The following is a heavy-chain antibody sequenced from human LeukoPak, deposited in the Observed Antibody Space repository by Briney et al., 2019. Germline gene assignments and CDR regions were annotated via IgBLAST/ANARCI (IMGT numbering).Heavy chain of an antibody. CDR1: GFTSIAYA. V-gene: IGHV3-23*01. D-gene: IGHD2-15*01. CDR3: AKQLGYCSDGSCYFPY. CDR2: ISNNGGYT. J-gene: IGHJ4*02. Sequence: PGGSLRLSCVGSGFTSIAYALTWVRQAPGKGLEWVSAISNNGGYTYYADSVQGRFTISRDNSKSTLCLQMNSLRAEDTAVYYCAKQLGYCSDGSCYFPYWGQGTLVTVSS.